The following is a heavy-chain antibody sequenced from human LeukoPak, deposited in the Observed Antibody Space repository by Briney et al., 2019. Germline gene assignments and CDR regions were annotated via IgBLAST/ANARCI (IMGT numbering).Heavy chain of an antibody. CDR1: GFTFSSYG. J-gene: IGHJ4*02. CDR2: ISYDGSNK. D-gene: IGHD2-15*01. Sequence: GGSLRLSCAASGFTFSSYGMHWVPQAPGKGLEWVAVISYDGSNKYYADSVKGRFTIPRDNSKNTLYLQMNSLRAEDTAVYYCAKDGAYCSGGSGYPRGYFDYWGQGTLVTVSS. V-gene: IGHV3-30*18. CDR3: AKDGAYCSGGSGYPRGYFDY.